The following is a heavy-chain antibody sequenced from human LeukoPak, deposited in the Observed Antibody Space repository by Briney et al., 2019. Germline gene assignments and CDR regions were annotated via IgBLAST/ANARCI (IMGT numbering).Heavy chain of an antibody. J-gene: IGHJ5*02. D-gene: IGHD1-14*01. V-gene: IGHV3-48*03. CDR1: GFTFSSYE. CDR3: AKEMTETGAWFDP. CDR2: ISSSGSTI. Sequence: PGGSLRLSCAASGFTFSSYEMNWVRQAPGKGLEWVSYISSSGSTIYYADSVKGRFTISRDNAKNSLYLQMNSLRAEDTAVYYCAKEMTETGAWFDPWGQGTLVTVSS.